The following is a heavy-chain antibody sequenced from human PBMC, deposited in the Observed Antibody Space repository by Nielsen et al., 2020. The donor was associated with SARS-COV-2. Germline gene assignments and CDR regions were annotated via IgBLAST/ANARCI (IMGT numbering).Heavy chain of an antibody. CDR3: ARDDSVILTGAPFDY. Sequence: SVKVSCKASGGTFSSYAISWVRQAPGQGLEWMGGIIPIFGTANYAQKFQGRVTITADESTSTAYMELSSLRSDDTAVYYCARDDSVILTGAPFDYWGQGTLVTVSS. V-gene: IGHV1-69*13. CDR2: IIPIFGTA. CDR1: GGTFSSYA. J-gene: IGHJ4*02. D-gene: IGHD3-9*01.